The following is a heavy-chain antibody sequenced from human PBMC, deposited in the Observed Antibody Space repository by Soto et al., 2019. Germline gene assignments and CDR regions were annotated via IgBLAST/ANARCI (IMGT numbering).Heavy chain of an antibody. Sequence: SGTLSLTCTVSGGSISSSSYYWGWIRQPPGKGLEWIGSIYYSGSTYYNPSLKSRVTISVDTSKNQFSLKLSSVTAADTAVYYCARIDYVFDYWGQGTLVTVSS. CDR1: GGSISSSSYY. CDR3: ARIDYVFDY. J-gene: IGHJ4*02. D-gene: IGHD4-17*01. CDR2: IYYSGST. V-gene: IGHV4-39*01.